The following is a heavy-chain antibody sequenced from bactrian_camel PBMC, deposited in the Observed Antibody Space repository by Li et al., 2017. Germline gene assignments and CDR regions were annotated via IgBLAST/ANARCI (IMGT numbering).Heavy chain of an antibody. Sequence: HVQLVESGGGSVQAGGSLRLSCAASGYTISGRCMAWSRQAPGKEREEVASIAEDGTTSVADSVKGRFAISKDSATNTLYLQMNRLKPEDTAMYACAAKRWCWAGPVIYWGQGTQVTVS. CDR1: GYTISGRC. CDR3: AAKRWCWAGPVIY. V-gene: IGHV3S53*01. D-gene: IGHD1*01. CDR2: IAEDGTT. J-gene: IGHJ4*01.